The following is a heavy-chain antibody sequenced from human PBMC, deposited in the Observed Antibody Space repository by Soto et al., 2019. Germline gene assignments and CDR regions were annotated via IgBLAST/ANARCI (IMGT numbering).Heavy chain of an antibody. D-gene: IGHD6-6*01. CDR1: GGSISSSSYY. CDR3: ARNVRARPSMRPQCEYFEY. J-gene: IGHJ4*02. Sequence: QLQLQESGPGLVKPSETLSLTCTVSGGSISSSSYYWGWIRQPPGKGLEWIGSIDYSGSTYYNPSLKSRVTISVEPSKNQFSLKLSSVTAADPAVYYCARNVRARPSMRPQCEYFEYWGQGTPVTVSS. V-gene: IGHV4-39*01. CDR2: IDYSGST.